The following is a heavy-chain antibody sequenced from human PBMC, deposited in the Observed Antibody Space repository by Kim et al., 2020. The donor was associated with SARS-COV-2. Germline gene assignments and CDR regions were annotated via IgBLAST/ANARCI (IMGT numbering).Heavy chain of an antibody. CDR2: INHSGST. V-gene: IGHV4-34*01. Sequence: SETLSLTCAVYGGSFSGYYWSWIRQPPGKGLEWIGEINHSGSTNYNPSLKSRVTISVDTSKNQFSLKLSSVTAADTAVYYCARGTPYYDFWSGAIENWF. CDR1: GGSFSGYY. J-gene: IGHJ5*01. CDR3: ARGTPYYDFWSGAIENWF. D-gene: IGHD3-3*01.